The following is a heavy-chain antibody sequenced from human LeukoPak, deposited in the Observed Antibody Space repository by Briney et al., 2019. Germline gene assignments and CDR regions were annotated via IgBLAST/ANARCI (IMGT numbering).Heavy chain of an antibody. Sequence: GGSLRLSCAASGFTFSSYGMHWVRQAPGKGLEWMGGFDPEDGETIYAQKFQGRVTMTEDTSTDTAYMELSSLRPEDTAVYYCATIPLADSSGYMFDPWGQGTLVTVSS. V-gene: IGHV1-24*01. D-gene: IGHD3-22*01. CDR2: FDPEDGET. CDR1: GFTFSSYG. J-gene: IGHJ5*02. CDR3: ATIPLADSSGYMFDP.